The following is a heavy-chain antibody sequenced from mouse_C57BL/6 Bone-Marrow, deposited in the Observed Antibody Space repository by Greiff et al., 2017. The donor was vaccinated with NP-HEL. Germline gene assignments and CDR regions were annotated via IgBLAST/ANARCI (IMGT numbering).Heavy chain of an antibody. Sequence: VQVVESGPGLVKPSQSLFLTCSITGFPITSGYYWIWIRQSPGKPLEWMGYITHSGETFYNQSLPSPISISRETSKNQFFLQLNSVTTEDTAMYYCAGDSSGYGDFDNWGQGTTLTVSS. J-gene: IGHJ2*01. CDR2: ITHSGET. CDR1: GFPITSGYY. D-gene: IGHD3-2*02. V-gene: IGHV12-3*01. CDR3: AGDSSGYGDFDN.